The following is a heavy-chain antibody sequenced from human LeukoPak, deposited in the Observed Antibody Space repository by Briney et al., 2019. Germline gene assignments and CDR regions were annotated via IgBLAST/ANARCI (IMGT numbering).Heavy chain of an antibody. J-gene: IGHJ4*02. CDR1: GGSISSYY. D-gene: IGHD1-26*01. V-gene: IGHV4-59*08. CDR3: ARHQTGGSYPLEY. CDR2: IYYSGST. Sequence: SETLSLTCTVSGGSISSYYWSWIRQPPGKGLEWIGHIYYSGSTTYNPSLRSRVTIPVDTSKNQFSLKLSSMTAADTAVYYCARHQTGGSYPLEYWGQGTLVTVSS.